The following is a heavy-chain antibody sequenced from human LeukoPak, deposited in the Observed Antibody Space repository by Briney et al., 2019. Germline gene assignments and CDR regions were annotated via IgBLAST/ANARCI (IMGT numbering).Heavy chain of an antibody. V-gene: IGHV1-18*01. Sequence: ASVKVSCKASGYTFTSYGISWVRQAPGQGLEWMGWISAYNGNTNYAQKLQGRVTMTTDTSTSTAYMELRSLRSDDTAVYYCARDRGSYPKGWFDPWGQGTLVXVSS. CDR1: GYTFTSYG. CDR2: ISAYNGNT. J-gene: IGHJ5*02. D-gene: IGHD1-26*01. CDR3: ARDRGSYPKGWFDP.